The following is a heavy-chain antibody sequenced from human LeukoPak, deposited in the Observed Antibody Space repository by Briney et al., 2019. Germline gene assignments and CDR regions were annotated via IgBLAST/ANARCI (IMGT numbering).Heavy chain of an antibody. CDR2: TSDRGGIK. CDR1: GFTFANFA. J-gene: IGHJ4*02. Sequence: PGGSLRLSCAASGFTFANFAMSWVRQAPGKGLEWVSDTSDRGGIKNYADSVKGRFTISRDNSNNTLYLQMNSLRAEDTAVYFCAKKQTTTVTTLDYWGQGTLVTVSS. D-gene: IGHD4-17*01. V-gene: IGHV3-23*01. CDR3: AKKQTTTVTTLDY.